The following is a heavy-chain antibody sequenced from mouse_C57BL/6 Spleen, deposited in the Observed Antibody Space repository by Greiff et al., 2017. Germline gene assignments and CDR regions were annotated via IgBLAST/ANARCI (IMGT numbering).Heavy chain of an antibody. V-gene: IGHV5-17*01. CDR1: GFTFSDYG. Sequence: EVQLVESGGGLVKPGGSLKLSCAASGFTFSDYGMHWVSQAPEKGLEWVAYISSGSSTIKYADTVKGRFTISGDNAKNTLFLQMTSLRSEDTAMYYCARPGQGYYFDYWGQGTTLTVSS. CDR3: ARPGQGYYFDY. J-gene: IGHJ2*01. D-gene: IGHD3-3*01. CDR2: ISSGSSTI.